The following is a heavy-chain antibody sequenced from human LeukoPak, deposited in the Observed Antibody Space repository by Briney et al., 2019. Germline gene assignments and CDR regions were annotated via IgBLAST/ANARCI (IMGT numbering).Heavy chain of an antibody. J-gene: IGHJ3*02. CDR1: GCAFTAYY. V-gene: IGHV1-2*06. D-gene: IGHD1-1*01. Sequence: ASVKVSCKASGCAFTAYYLHWVRQAPGQGLEWMGRINPDSGDTNYAQKFQGTVTMTRDTSITTAYMDLTRLGSDDTAIYYCARDSTSLGAFAIWGRGTVVTVSS. CDR2: INPDSGDT. CDR3: ARDSTSLGAFAI.